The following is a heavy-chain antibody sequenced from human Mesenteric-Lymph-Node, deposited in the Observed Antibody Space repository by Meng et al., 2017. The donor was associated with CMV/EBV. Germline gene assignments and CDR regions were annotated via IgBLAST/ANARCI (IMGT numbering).Heavy chain of an antibody. V-gene: IGHV3-43D*03. CDR1: GFTLVGYV. CDR2: ISWDGDST. CDR3: TKSAGVTSGYPIDY. D-gene: IGHD3-22*01. Sequence: GGSLRLSCAASGFTLVGYVMHWVRQGPGKGLEWVSLISWDGDSTYYADSVLGRFTISRDNSKNSLYLQMNSLRAEDTALYYCTKSAGVTSGYPIDYWGQGTLVTVSS. J-gene: IGHJ4*02.